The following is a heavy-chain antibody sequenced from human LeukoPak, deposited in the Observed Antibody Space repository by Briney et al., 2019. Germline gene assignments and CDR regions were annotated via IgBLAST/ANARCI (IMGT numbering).Heavy chain of an antibody. Sequence: SETLSLSCTVSGGSINRDYWSWIRQPPGKGLEWIGCIYYSGNTNYNPSLKSRVTISADTSNNQFSLKLSSVTAADTAVYYCARQGSTRNYVFDDWGQGTLVTVSS. J-gene: IGHJ4*02. CDR3: ARQGSTRNYVFDD. CDR2: IYYSGNT. D-gene: IGHD3-10*01. CDR1: GGSINRDY. V-gene: IGHV4-59*01.